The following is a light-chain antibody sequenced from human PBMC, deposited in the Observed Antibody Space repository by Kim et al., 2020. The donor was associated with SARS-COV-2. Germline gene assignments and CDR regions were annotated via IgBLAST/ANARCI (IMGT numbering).Light chain of an antibody. CDR1: SSDVGPYNY. Sequence: QSALTQPASVSGSPGQSITISCTGTSSDVGPYNYVSWYQQSSVKAPKLMIYDVFKRPSGVPNRFSGSKSGNTASLTISGLQAEDEADYYCTSYRNSGYVFGTGTKVTVL. CDR3: TSYRNSGYV. V-gene: IGLV2-14*03. CDR2: DVF. J-gene: IGLJ1*01.